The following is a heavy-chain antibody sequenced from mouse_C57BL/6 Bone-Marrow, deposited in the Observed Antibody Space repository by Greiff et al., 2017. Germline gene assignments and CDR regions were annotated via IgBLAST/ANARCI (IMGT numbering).Heavy chain of an antibody. J-gene: IGHJ4*01. Sequence: LQQPGAELVKPGASVKVSCKASGYNFTSYWMHWVKQRPGQGLEWIGRIHPSDSDTNYNQKFKGKATLTVDKSSSTAYMQLSSLTSEDSAVYYCAIWASIYYFGSILYYYAMDYWGQGTSVTVSS. CDR1: GYNFTSYW. CDR3: AIWASIYYFGSILYYYAMDY. V-gene: IGHV1-74*01. D-gene: IGHD1-1*01. CDR2: IHPSDSDT.